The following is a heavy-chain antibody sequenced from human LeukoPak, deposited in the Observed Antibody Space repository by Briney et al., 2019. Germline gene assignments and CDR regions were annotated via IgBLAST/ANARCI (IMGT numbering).Heavy chain of an antibody. CDR1: GFTFSSYA. CDR2: ISGSGGST. V-gene: IGHV3-23*01. J-gene: IGHJ4*02. Sequence: HPGGSLRLSCAASGFTFSSYAMSWVRQAPGKGLEWVSAISGSGGSTYYADSVKGRFTISRDNSKNTLYLQMNSLRAEDTAVYYCARYSGSYYYPPAWDLWGQGTLVTVSS. CDR3: ARYSGSYYYPPAWDL. D-gene: IGHD1-26*01.